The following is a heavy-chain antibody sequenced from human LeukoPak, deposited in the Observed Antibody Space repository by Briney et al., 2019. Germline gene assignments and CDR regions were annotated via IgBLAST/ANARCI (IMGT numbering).Heavy chain of an antibody. Sequence: SQTVSLTCAIYGDSVSSNSAAWNWIRQSPSRGLEWLGRTHYRSKWYNDYAVSVKSRITINPDTSKNQFSLQLNSVTPEDTAVYYCARSGERGSWSYFDYWAQGTLVTVSS. V-gene: IGHV6-1*01. CDR3: ARSGERGSWSYFDY. D-gene: IGHD1-1*01. CDR2: THYRSKWYN. CDR1: GDSVSSNSAA. J-gene: IGHJ4*02.